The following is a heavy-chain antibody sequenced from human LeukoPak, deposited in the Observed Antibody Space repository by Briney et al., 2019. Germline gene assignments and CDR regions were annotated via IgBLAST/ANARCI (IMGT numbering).Heavy chain of an antibody. D-gene: IGHD6-19*01. Sequence: SETLSLTCAVYGGSFSGYYWGWIRQPPGKGLEWIGSIYYSGSTYYNPSLKSRVTISVDTSKNQFSLKLSSVTAADTAVYYCARGSTGYSSGWYRGYFDYWGQGTLVTVSS. J-gene: IGHJ4*02. CDR1: GGSFSGYY. CDR2: IYYSGST. V-gene: IGHV4-34*01. CDR3: ARGSTGYSSGWYRGYFDY.